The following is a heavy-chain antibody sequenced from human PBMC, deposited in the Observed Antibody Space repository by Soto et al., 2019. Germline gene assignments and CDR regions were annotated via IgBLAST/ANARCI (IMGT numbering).Heavy chain of an antibody. J-gene: IGHJ6*02. D-gene: IGHD5-12*01. CDR3: ARGGYDLWYYGIDV. CDR1: VVSISSGDYY. CDR2: IYYSGST. Sequence: PSETLSLTCTFSVVSISSGDYYCSWIRQPPGKGLEWIGYIYYSGSTYYNPSLKSRVTISVDTSKNQFSLKLSSVTAADTAVYYCARGGYDLWYYGIDVWGQGTTLIVSS. V-gene: IGHV4-30-4*01.